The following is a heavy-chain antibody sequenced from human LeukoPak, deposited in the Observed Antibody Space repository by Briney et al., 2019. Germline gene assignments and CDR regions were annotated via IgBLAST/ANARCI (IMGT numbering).Heavy chain of an antibody. CDR2: ISYDAGDR. CDR1: GFTFSSYG. J-gene: IGHJ4*02. V-gene: IGHV3-33*05. Sequence: GGSLRLSCAASGFTFSSYGMHWVRQAPGKGLEWVAVISYDAGDRYHGDSVKGRFTISRDNSKNTLYLQMNSLRAEDTAVYYCAKDGSGSYRKHEHEPIDYWGQGTLVTVSS. D-gene: IGHD1-26*01. CDR3: AKDGSGSYRKHEHEPIDY.